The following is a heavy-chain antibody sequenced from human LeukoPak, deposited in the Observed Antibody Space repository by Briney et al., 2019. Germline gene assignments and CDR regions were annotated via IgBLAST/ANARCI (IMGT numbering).Heavy chain of an antibody. D-gene: IGHD3-22*01. CDR1: GFTFSSYW. J-gene: IGHJ4*02. V-gene: IGHV3-9*01. CDR2: ISWNSGSI. CDR3: AKDIDSSGYYYQGAPDY. Sequence: PGGSLRLSCAASGFTFSSYWMGWVRQAPGKGLEWVSGISWNSGSIGYADSAKGRFTISRDNAKNSLYLQMNSLRAEDTALYYCAKDIDSSGYYYQGAPDYWGQGTLVTVSS.